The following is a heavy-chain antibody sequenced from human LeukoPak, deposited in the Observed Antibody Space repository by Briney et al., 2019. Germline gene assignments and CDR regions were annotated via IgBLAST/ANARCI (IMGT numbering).Heavy chain of an antibody. V-gene: IGHV3-30*18. Sequence: GGSLRLSCAASGFIFSSYGMHWVRQAPGKGLEWVAVISYDGGNISYTDSVKGRFTISRDNSKNTLYLQMNSLRAEDTTVYYCAKRGYCRGGTCFSHDAFDIWGQGTMVTVSS. CDR3: AKRGYCRGGTCFSHDAFDI. CDR1: GFIFSSYG. D-gene: IGHD2-15*01. J-gene: IGHJ3*02. CDR2: ISYDGGNI.